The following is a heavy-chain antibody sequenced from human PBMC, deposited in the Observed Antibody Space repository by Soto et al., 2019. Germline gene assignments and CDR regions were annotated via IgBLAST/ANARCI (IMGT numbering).Heavy chain of an antibody. J-gene: IGHJ6*02. V-gene: IGHV1-18*01. D-gene: IGHD2-15*01. CDR1: GYTFTSDG. CDR3: ARDLGVVVAATRGYYGMDV. CDR2: ISAYNGNT. Sequence: ASVKVSCKASGYTFTSDGISWVRQAPGQGLEWMGWISAYNGNTNYAQKLQGRVTMTTDTSTSTAYMELRSLRSDDTAVYYCARDLGVVVAATRGYYGMDVWGQGTTVTVSS.